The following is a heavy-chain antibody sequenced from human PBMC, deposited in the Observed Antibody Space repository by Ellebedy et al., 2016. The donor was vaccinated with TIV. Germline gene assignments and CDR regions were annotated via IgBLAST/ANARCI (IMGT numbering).Heavy chain of an antibody. Sequence: GESLKISXAASGFTFSSYAMSWVRQAPGKGLEWVSAISGSGGSTYYADSVKGRFTISRDNSKNTLYLQMNSLRAEDTAVYYCAKGGAKIVGATPVDYWGQGTLVTVSS. CDR2: ISGSGGST. CDR3: AKGGAKIVGATPVDY. V-gene: IGHV3-23*01. J-gene: IGHJ4*02. D-gene: IGHD1-26*01. CDR1: GFTFSSYA.